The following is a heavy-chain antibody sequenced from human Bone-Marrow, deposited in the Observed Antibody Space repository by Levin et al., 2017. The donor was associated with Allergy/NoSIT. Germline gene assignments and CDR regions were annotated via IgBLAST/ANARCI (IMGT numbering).Heavy chain of an antibody. Sequence: GESLKISCAASGFNFRNYEMNWVRQVPGKGLEWVSHITSGGDSTSYADSVRGRFTISRDNAKNSLYLHMHSLRPEDSAIYYCATLSIYVPNTVASDKWGQGTLVTVSS. CDR1: GFNFRNYE. J-gene: IGHJ4*02. V-gene: IGHV3-48*03. CDR3: ATLSIYVPNTVASDK. CDR2: ITSGGDST. D-gene: IGHD3-16*01.